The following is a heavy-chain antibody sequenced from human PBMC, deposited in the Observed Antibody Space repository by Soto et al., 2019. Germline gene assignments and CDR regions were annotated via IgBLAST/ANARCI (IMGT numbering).Heavy chain of an antibody. J-gene: IGHJ5*02. Sequence: SETLSLTCTVSGGSINSNAYFWGWVRQPPGKGLEWIGSIFDTGSTYFNPSLRSRVTISVDTSKNHFSLKLSSVTAADTAVYYCARQTFTISTVSHGRSNWFDPWGLGTLVTVSS. CDR1: GGSINSNAYF. CDR2: IFDTGST. CDR3: ARQTFTISTVSHGRSNWFDP. D-gene: IGHD3-3*01. V-gene: IGHV4-39*01.